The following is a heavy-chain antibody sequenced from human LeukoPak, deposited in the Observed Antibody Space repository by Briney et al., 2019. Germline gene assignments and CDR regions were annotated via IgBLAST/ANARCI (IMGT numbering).Heavy chain of an antibody. CDR1: GFTFSSYV. Sequence: GGSLRLSCAASGFTFSSYVMSWVRQAPGKGLEWVSAISGSGGSTYYADSVKGRFTISRDNSKNTLYLQMNSLRAEDTAVYYCAKRSSWYSYYYYGMDVWGQGTTVTVSS. CDR3: AKRSSWYSYYYYGMDV. J-gene: IGHJ6*02. CDR2: ISGSGGST. D-gene: IGHD6-13*01. V-gene: IGHV3-23*01.